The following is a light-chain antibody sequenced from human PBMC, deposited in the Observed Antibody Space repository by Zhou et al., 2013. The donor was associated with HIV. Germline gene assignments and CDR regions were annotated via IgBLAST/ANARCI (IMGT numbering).Light chain of an antibody. CDR3: QQSYNTPDT. V-gene: IGKV1-39*01. CDR1: QSISNF. CDR2: VAS. J-gene: IGKJ2*01. Sequence: DIQMTQSPSSLSASVGDRITITCRASQSISNFLNWYQQKPGKAPNLLINVASSLQSGVPSRFSGSGSGTDFTLTISSLQPEDFATYYCQQSYNTPDTFGLGTKLEIK.